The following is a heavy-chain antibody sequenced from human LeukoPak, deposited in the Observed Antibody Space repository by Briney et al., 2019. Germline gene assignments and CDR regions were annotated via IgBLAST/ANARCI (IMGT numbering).Heavy chain of an antibody. CDR1: GFXFSNYW. D-gene: IGHD5-18*01. V-gene: IGHV3-74*01. Sequence: GGSLRLSCAASGFXFSNYWMHWVRQAPGKGLVWVSRIKSDGTYTTYADSVKGRFTISRDNAKNTLYLQMNSLRAEDTAVHYCARDSSYGYDYWGQGTLVTVSS. CDR3: ARDSSYGYDY. CDR2: IKSDGTYT. J-gene: IGHJ4*02.